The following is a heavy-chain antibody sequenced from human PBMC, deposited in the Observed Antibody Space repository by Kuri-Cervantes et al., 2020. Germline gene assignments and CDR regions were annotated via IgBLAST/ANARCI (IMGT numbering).Heavy chain of an antibody. J-gene: IGHJ4*02. D-gene: IGHD3-10*01. Sequence: SETLSLTCTVSGGSISSSNYYWGWIRQPPGKGLEWIASIFYSGTTYYNPSLKSRVTISADTSKNQFSLKLSSVTAADTAVYYCARQRSPNYYGSGSYYANPPNYWGQGTLVTVSS. CDR3: ARQRSPNYYGSGSYYANPPNY. CDR1: GGSISSSNYY. CDR2: IFYSGTT. V-gene: IGHV4-39*01.